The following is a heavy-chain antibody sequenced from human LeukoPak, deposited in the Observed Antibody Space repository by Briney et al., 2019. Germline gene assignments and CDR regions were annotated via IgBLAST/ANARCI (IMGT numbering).Heavy chain of an antibody. Sequence: PSETLSLTCTVSGGSISSSSYYWGWIRQPPGRGLEWIGSIYYSGSTYYNPSLKSRVTISVDTSKNQFSLKLSSVTAADTAVYYCARRGSGSYDDDNWFDPWGQGTLVTVSS. J-gene: IGHJ5*02. CDR3: ARRGSGSYDDDNWFDP. CDR2: IYYSGST. V-gene: IGHV4-39*01. CDR1: GGSISSSSYY. D-gene: IGHD1-26*01.